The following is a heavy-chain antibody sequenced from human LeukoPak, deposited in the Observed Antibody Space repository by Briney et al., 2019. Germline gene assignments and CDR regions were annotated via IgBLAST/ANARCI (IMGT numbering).Heavy chain of an antibody. Sequence: PSETLSLTCAVYGRSFSAYYWTWIRQPPGKGLEWIGEINPGGGTNYNPSLKSRVTISVDTSENHFSLKLSSVTAADTAVYYCARKGKTYYYDSSGLHIRHYDAFDIWGQGTMVTVSS. D-gene: IGHD3-22*01. J-gene: IGHJ3*02. CDR2: INPGGGT. CDR1: GRSFSAYY. CDR3: ARKGKTYYYDSSGLHIRHYDAFDI. V-gene: IGHV4-34*01.